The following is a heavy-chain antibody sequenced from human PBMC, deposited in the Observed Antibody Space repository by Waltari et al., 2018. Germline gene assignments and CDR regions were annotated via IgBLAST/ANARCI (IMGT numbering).Heavy chain of an antibody. D-gene: IGHD6-13*01. Sequence: EEQLVESGGGLVQPGESLRLSCAASGFTFSRYWMDWVRQAPGKGLVWFSRINSEGSSTIYAGSVKGRFTISRDNAKNTLYVQMNRLRAEDTAVYYCARVATKTYSSPVPGRPYYYGMDVWGQGTTVTVSS. CDR2: INSEGSST. CDR3: ARVATKTYSSPVPGRPYYYGMDV. J-gene: IGHJ6*02. V-gene: IGHV3-74*01. CDR1: GFTFSRYW.